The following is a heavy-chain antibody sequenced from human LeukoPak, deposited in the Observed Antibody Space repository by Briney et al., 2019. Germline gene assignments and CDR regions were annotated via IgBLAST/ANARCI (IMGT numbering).Heavy chain of an antibody. CDR2: INHSGST. J-gene: IGHJ6*03. CDR3: ARVDFVVVPAAPAYYYYMDV. D-gene: IGHD2-2*01. Sequence: PSETLSLTCAVYGGSFSGYYWSWIRQPPGKGLEWIGEINHSGSTNYNPSLKSRVTISVDTSKNQFSLKLSSVTAADTAVYYCARVDFVVVPAAPAYYYYMDVWGKGTTVTVSS. CDR1: GGSFSGYY. V-gene: IGHV4-34*01.